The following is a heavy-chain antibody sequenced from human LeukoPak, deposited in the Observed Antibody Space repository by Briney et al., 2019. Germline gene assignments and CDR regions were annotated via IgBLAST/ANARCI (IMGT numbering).Heavy chain of an antibody. CDR1: GGSISSYY. CDR2: IYYSGST. CDR3: ARDQHTYYYGSGSYNWFDP. D-gene: IGHD3-10*01. V-gene: IGHV4-59*01. J-gene: IGHJ5*02. Sequence: SETLSLTCTVSGGSISSYYWSWIRQPPGKGLERIGYIYYSGSTNYNPSLKSRVTISVDTSKNQFSLKLSSVTAADTAVYYCARDQHTYYYGSGSYNWFDPWGQGTLVTVSS.